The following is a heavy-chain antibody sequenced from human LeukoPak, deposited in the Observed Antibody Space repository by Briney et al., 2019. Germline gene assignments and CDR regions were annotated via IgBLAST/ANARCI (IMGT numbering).Heavy chain of an antibody. CDR1: GYSFTSYW. V-gene: IGHV5-51*01. CDR2: IYPGDSDT. Sequence: GESLKISCKGSGYSFTSYWIGWVRQMPGKGLEWMGIIYPGDSDTRYSPSFQGQVTFSADKSISTAYLQWSSLKASDTAMYYCARHSGAYYYGSGSKNWYFDLWGRGTLVTVSS. CDR3: ARHSGAYYYGSGSKNWYFDL. J-gene: IGHJ2*01. D-gene: IGHD3-10*01.